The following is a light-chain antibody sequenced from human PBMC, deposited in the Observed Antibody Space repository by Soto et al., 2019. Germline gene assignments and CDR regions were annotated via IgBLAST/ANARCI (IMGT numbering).Light chain of an antibody. J-gene: IGLJ2*01. CDR2: DSN. CDR3: GTWDNSLSAVV. V-gene: IGLV1-51*01. Sequence: QSVLTQPPSVSAAPGQKVTIYCSGSSSNIGNNYVSWYQQLPGTAPKLLIYDSNKRPSGIPDRFSGSKSGTSATLGITGLQTGDEAGYYCGTWDNSLSAVVFGGGTKVTVL. CDR1: SSNIGNNY.